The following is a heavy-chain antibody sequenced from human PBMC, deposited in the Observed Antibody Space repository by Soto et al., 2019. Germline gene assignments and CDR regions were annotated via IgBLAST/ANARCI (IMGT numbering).Heavy chain of an antibody. J-gene: IGHJ6*03. CDR1: GGSFSGYY. CDR3: ARGVPAAMFYYYYYMDV. V-gene: IGHV4-34*01. CDR2: INHSGST. Sequence: PSETLSLTCAVYGGSFSGYYWSWIRQPPGKGLEWIGEINHSGSTNYNPSLKSRVTISVDTSKNQFSLKLSSVTAADTAVYYCARGVPAAMFYYYYYMDVWGKGTTVTVSS. D-gene: IGHD2-2*01.